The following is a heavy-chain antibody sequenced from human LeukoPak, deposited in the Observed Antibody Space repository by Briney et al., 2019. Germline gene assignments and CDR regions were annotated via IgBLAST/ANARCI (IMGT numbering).Heavy chain of an antibody. V-gene: IGHV3-33*06. Sequence: GGSLRLSCAASGFTFSSYGMHWVRQAPGKGLEGVAVIWYDGSNKYYADSVKGRFTISRDNSKNTLYLQMNSLRAEDTAVYYCAKDFGLDYGDYVVLPDYWGQGTLVTVSS. D-gene: IGHD4-17*01. CDR1: GFTFSSYG. CDR2: IWYDGSNK. CDR3: AKDFGLDYGDYVVLPDY. J-gene: IGHJ4*02.